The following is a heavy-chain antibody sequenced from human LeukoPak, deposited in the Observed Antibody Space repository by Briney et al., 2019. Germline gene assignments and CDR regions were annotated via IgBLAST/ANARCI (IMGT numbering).Heavy chain of an antibody. D-gene: IGHD3-10*01. V-gene: IGHV3-11*01. CDR2: ISGGSEDI. CDR1: GFSISDYY. Sequence: GGSLRLSCAASGFSISDYYMGWIRQGPGKGLEWLSYISGGSEDISYADSVKGRFTISRDNAKQSLSLQMNSLRAEDTAVYYCATGSQIREADYWGQGTLVTVSS. J-gene: IGHJ4*02. CDR3: ATGSQIREADY.